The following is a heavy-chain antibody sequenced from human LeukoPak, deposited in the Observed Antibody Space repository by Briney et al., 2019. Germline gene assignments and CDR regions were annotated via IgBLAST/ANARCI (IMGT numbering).Heavy chain of an antibody. V-gene: IGHV1-18*01. Sequence: ASVKVSCKASGYTFTSYGISWVRQAPGQRLEWMGWISAYNGNTNYAQKFQGRVTMTTDTSTSTAYMALRSLRSDDTAVYYCATRTLYGGNGYFDYWGQGTLVTVSS. J-gene: IGHJ4*02. CDR3: ATRTLYGGNGYFDY. CDR1: GYTFTSYG. CDR2: ISAYNGNT. D-gene: IGHD4-23*01.